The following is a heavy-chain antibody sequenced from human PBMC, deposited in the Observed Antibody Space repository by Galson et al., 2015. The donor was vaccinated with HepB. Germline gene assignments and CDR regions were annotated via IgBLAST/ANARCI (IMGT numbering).Heavy chain of an antibody. Sequence: SLRLSCAASGFTFSSYAMHWVRQAPGKGLEYVSAISSNGGSTYYADSVKGRFTISRDNSKNTLYLQMSSLKTEDTTVYYCTRHRLHCSGGSCPPPFDYWGQGTLVTVSS. J-gene: IGHJ4*02. D-gene: IGHD2-15*01. CDR2: ISSNGGST. V-gene: IGHV3-64D*06. CDR3: TRHRLHCSGGSCPPPFDY. CDR1: GFTFSSYA.